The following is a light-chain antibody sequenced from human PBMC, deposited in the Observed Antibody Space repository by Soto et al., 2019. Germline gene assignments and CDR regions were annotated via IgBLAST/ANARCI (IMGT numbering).Light chain of an antibody. J-gene: IGKJ3*01. CDR1: QSVSSY. CDR3: QQRSNWPLT. Sequence: EIVLTQSPATLSLSPGERATLSCRASQSVSSYLAWYQQKPGQAPRLLIYDASNRATGIPARFSGSGSGTDFTVTISSLEPEDFVVYYCQQRSNWPLTFGPGTKVDIK. CDR2: DAS. V-gene: IGKV3-11*01.